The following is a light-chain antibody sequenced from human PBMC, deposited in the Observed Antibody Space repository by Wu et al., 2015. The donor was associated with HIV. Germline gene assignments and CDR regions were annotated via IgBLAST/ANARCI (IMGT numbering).Light chain of an antibody. CDR3: QQYNSYSPYT. CDR2: KAS. CDR1: QTISNW. V-gene: IGKV1-5*03. Sequence: DVQMTQSPSTLSASVGDRVTITCRASQTISNWLAWYQQKPGKAPKLLIFKASNLESGVPSRFSGSGSGTEFTLSISSLQPDDFATYYCQQYNSYSPYTFGQGTKL. J-gene: IGKJ2*01.